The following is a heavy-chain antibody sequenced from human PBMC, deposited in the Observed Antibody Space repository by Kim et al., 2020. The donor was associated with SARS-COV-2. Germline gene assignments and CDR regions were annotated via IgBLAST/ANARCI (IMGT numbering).Heavy chain of an antibody. CDR1: GFTFSSYG. Sequence: GGSLRLSCAASGFTFSSYGMHWVRQAPGKGLEWVAVIWYDGSNKYYADSVKGRFTISRDNSKNTLYLQMNSLRAEDTAVYYCAKMGGSGCSGGSCYSSHGSNWFDSWGQGTLVTVSS. CDR2: IWYDGSNK. J-gene: IGHJ5*01. CDR3: AKMGGSGCSGGSCYSSHGSNWFDS. V-gene: IGHV3-33*06. D-gene: IGHD2-15*01.